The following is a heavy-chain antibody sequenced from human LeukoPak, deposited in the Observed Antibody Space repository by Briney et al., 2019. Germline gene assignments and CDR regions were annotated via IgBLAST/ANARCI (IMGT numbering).Heavy chain of an antibody. CDR1: GGSISSYY. J-gene: IGHJ2*01. CDR3: ARELGIVLRYFDL. Sequence: SETLSLTCTVSGGSISSYYWSWIRQPPGKGLEWTGYIYYSGSTNYNPSLKSRVTMSVDTSKNRFSLKLSSVTAADTAVYYCARELGIVLRYFDLWGRGTLVTVSS. D-gene: IGHD7-27*01. V-gene: IGHV4-59*12. CDR2: IYYSGST.